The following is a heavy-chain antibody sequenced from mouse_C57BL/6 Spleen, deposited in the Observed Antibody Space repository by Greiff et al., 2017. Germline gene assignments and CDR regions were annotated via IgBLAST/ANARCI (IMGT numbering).Heavy chain of an antibody. Sequence: VQLKESGPELVKPGASVKISCKASGYSFTDYNMNWVKQSNGKSLEWIGVINPNYGTTSYNQKFKGKATLTVDQSSSTAYMQLNSLTSEDSAVYDCAREGLLRNYFDYWGQGTTLTVSS. J-gene: IGHJ2*01. CDR3: AREGLLRNYFDY. D-gene: IGHD1-1*01. CDR2: INPNYGTT. CDR1: GYSFTDYN. V-gene: IGHV1-39*01.